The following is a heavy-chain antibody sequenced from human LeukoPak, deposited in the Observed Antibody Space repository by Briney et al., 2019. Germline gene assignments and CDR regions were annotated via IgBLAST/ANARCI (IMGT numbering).Heavy chain of an antibody. CDR3: ARGWNTTPRSGFDI. Sequence: PGGSLRLSCAASGFTFSSYWMSWVRQAPGKGLEWVANIKQDGSETYYVDSVKGRFTISRDNVKNTLFLQMNSLGAEDTALYYCARGWNTTPRSGFDIWGLGTMVTVSS. D-gene: IGHD1/OR15-1a*01. CDR2: IKQDGSET. CDR1: GFTFSSYW. J-gene: IGHJ3*02. V-gene: IGHV3-7*01.